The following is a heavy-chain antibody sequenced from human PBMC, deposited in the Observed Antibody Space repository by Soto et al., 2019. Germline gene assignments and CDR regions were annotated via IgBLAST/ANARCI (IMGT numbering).Heavy chain of an antibody. CDR2: ISYDGRHQ. V-gene: IGHV3-30*03. Sequence: QVRLVESGGDLVQPGRSLRLSCAASGFTFGSYGMHWVRQAPGKGLEWVAMISYDGRHQYYADSVKGRFTISRDNFKDTLYLQMNGLTPEDTAIYFCARELDIPPDCYFDYWGQGNLVTVSS. J-gene: IGHJ4*02. CDR3: ARELDIPPDCYFDY. CDR1: GFTFGSYG. D-gene: IGHD5-12*01.